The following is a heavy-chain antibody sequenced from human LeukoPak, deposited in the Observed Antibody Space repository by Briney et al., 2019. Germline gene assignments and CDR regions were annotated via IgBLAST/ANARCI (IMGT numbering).Heavy chain of an antibody. J-gene: IGHJ6*03. V-gene: IGHV1-69*06. D-gene: IGHD5-12*01. CDR3: ARGTYSAYDLGYYMDV. CDR2: IIPIFGTA. Sequence: ASVKVSCKASGGTFSSYAISWVRQAPGQGLEWMGGIIPIFGTANYAQKFQGRVTITADKSTSTAYMELGSLRSEDTAVYYCARGTYSAYDLGYYMDVWGKGTTVTVSS. CDR1: GGTFSSYA.